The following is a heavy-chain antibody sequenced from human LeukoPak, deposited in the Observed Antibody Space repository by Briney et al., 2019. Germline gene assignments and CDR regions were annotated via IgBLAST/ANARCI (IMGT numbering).Heavy chain of an antibody. CDR2: IFSTGTT. Sequence: SETLSLTCTVSGGSLSSHCWSWIRQPPGKGLELIGHIFSTGTTFYNPSLSSRVSISLDTSRNQFFLRLTSVTPADTALYYCARFSSGCSTASCYLTNWGQGILVTVSS. V-gene: IGHV4-59*11. J-gene: IGHJ4*02. CDR3: ARFSSGCSTASCYLTN. D-gene: IGHD2-2*01. CDR1: GGSLSSHC.